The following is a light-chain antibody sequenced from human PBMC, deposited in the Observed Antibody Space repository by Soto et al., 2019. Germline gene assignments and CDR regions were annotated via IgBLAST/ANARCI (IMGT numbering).Light chain of an antibody. CDR2: DVS. V-gene: IGLV2-14*01. CDR3: SSYTSSSTYV. CDR1: SSDVGGYNY. J-gene: IGLJ1*01. Sequence: QSVLTQPASVSGSPGQSIAISCTGTSSDVGGYNYVSWYQQHPGKAPKLMVYDVSNRPSGVSNRFSGSKSGNTASLTISGLQAEDGADYYCSSYTSSSTYVFGTGTKATVL.